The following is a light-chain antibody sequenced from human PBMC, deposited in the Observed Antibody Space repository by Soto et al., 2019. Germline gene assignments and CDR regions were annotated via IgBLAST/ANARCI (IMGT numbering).Light chain of an antibody. Sequence: EIVLTQSPGTLSLSPGERATLSCRASQSVSTNYLAWYQQKPGQAPRLLIYGASSRATGIPDRFSGSGSGTDFTLTISRLEPEDFAVYYCQQYAGLPRTFGQGTKVEI. CDR2: GAS. J-gene: IGKJ1*01. V-gene: IGKV3-20*01. CDR3: QQYAGLPRT. CDR1: QSVSTNY.